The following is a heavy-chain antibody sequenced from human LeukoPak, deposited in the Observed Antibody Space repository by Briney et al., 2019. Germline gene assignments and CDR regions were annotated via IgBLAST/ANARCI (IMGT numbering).Heavy chain of an antibody. CDR1: GYTFTSYA. V-gene: IGHV1-18*01. J-gene: IGHJ5*02. CDR3: ARGALGYCSSTSCKNPRLFDP. Sequence: ASVKVSCKPSGYTFTSYAISWLRQAPGQGLEWMGWISAYNGNTNYAQKLQGRVTMTTDTSTSTAYMELRSLRSDDTAVYYCARGALGYCSSTSCKNPRLFDPWGQGTLVTVSS. CDR2: ISAYNGNT. D-gene: IGHD2-2*01.